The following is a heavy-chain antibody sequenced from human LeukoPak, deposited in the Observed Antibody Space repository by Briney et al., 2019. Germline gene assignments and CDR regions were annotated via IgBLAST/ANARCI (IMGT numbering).Heavy chain of an antibody. Sequence: GGSLRLSCAASGFTVSSNYMSWVRQAPGKGLEWVSVIYSGGSTYYADSVKGRFTISRDNSKNTLYLQMNSLRAEDTAVYYCARGRRSRARSDAFDIWGQGTMVTVSS. V-gene: IGHV3-53*01. CDR2: IYSGGST. CDR3: ARGRRSRARSDAFDI. J-gene: IGHJ3*02. D-gene: IGHD1-26*01. CDR1: GFTVSSNY.